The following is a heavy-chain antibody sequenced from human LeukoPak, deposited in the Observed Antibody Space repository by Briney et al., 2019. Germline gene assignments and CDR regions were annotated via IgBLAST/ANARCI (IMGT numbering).Heavy chain of an antibody. V-gene: IGHV2-5*01. CDR1: GFSLSTSGMG. CDR3: GHQTWGSSVDY. J-gene: IGHJ4*02. CDR2: IYWNDDK. D-gene: IGHD5/OR15-5a*01. Sequence: SGPTLVNPTQTLMLTCSFSGFSLSTSGMGVGWIRQPPGKALEWLALIYWNDDKSYSPSLKSRLTITKDTSKNQVVLTMTNMDPVDTATYYCGHQTWGSSVDYWGQGTLVTVSS.